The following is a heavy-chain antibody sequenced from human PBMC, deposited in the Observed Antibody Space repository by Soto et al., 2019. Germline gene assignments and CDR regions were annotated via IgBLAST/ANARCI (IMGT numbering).Heavy chain of an antibody. V-gene: IGHV3-30*18. CDR1: GFTFNTYG. Sequence: GGSLRLSCAASGFTFNTYGMHWVRQAPGKGLEWVAVISYDGSDKYYADSVKGRFIISRDNSKNTLYLQMNSLRAEDAAIYYCAKSPNFYCSSPNCYKFYFDFWGQGALVTVSS. CDR2: ISYDGSDK. D-gene: IGHD2-2*02. CDR3: AKSPNFYCSSPNCYKFYFDF. J-gene: IGHJ4*02.